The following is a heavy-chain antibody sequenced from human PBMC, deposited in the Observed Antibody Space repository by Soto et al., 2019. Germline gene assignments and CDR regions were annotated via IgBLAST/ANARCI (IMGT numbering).Heavy chain of an antibody. CDR3: ARDLCEYYYDSSGCNYFDY. CDR2: INAGNGNT. CDR1: GYTFTSYA. Sequence: ASVKVSCKASGYTFTSYAMHWVRQAPGQRLDWMGWINAGNGNTKYSQKFQGRVTITRDTSASTAYMELSSLRSEDTAVYYCARDLCEYYYDSSGCNYFDYWGQGTLVTVSS. J-gene: IGHJ4*01. V-gene: IGHV1-3*01. D-gene: IGHD3-22*01.